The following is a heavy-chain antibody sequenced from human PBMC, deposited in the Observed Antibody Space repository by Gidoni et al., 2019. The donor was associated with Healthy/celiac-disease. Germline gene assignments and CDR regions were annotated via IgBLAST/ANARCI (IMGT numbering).Heavy chain of an antibody. Sequence: QVQLVESGGGVVQPGRSLSISCAASGFTFSSYGLHWVRQDPGKGLEWVAVIWYDGSNKYYADSVKGRFTISRDNSKNTLYLQMNSLRAEDTAVYYCAGAGYSSSWYYFDYWGQGTLVTVSS. J-gene: IGHJ4*02. V-gene: IGHV3-33*01. CDR1: GFTFSSYG. CDR2: IWYDGSNK. D-gene: IGHD6-13*01. CDR3: AGAGYSSSWYYFDY.